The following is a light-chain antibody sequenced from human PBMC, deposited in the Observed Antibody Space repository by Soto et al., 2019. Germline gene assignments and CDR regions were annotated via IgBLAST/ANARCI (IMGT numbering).Light chain of an antibody. Sequence: EIVLTQSPATLSLSPGERATLSCRASQSVSSSLVWYQQKPGQAPRLLIYDASNRATGIPARFSVRGSGTDFTLTISSLEPEDFAVYYCQHRSSWPLTFGGGTKVEIK. V-gene: IGKV3-11*01. J-gene: IGKJ4*01. CDR2: DAS. CDR1: QSVSSS. CDR3: QHRSSWPLT.